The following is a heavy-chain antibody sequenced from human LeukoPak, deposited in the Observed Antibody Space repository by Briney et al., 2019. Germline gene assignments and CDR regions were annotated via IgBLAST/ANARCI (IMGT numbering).Heavy chain of an antibody. CDR3: ARGRGSGWYRYYFDY. V-gene: IGHV4-61*02. J-gene: IGHJ4*02. D-gene: IGHD6-19*01. Sequence: TLSLTCTVSGGSISSGSYYWSWIRQPAGKGLEWIGRIYTSGSTNYNPSLKSRVTISVDTSKNQFSLKLSSVTAADTAVYYCARGRGSGWYRYYFDYWGQGTLVTVSS. CDR2: IYTSGST. CDR1: GGSISSGSYY.